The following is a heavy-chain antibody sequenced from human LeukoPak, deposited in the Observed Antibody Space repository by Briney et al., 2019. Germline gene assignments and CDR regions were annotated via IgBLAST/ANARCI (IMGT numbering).Heavy chain of an antibody. CDR1: GYTFTYYF. J-gene: IGHJ6*03. Sequence: GASVKVSCKASGYTFTYYFLHWVRQARGQGLEWMGWISAYNGNTNYAQKLQVRVTMTTDTSTSTAYMELRSLRSDDTAVYYCARVTAAADYYYYYMDVWGKGTTVTISS. V-gene: IGHV1-18*04. D-gene: IGHD6-13*01. CDR3: ARVTAAADYYYYYMDV. CDR2: ISAYNGNT.